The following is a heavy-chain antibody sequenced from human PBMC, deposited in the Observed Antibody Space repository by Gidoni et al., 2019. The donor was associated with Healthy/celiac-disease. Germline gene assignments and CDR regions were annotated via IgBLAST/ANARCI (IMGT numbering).Heavy chain of an antibody. CDR2: IIPILGIA. J-gene: IGHJ4*02. D-gene: IGHD3-9*01. Sequence: QVQLVQSGAEVKKPGSSVKVSCKASGGTFRSYAISWVRQAPGQGLEWMGRIIPILGIANYAQKFQGRVTITADKSTSTAYMELSSLRSEDTAVYYCAREWRDILTGYPGGYFDYWGQGTLVTVSS. CDR3: AREWRDILTGYPGGYFDY. V-gene: IGHV1-69*04. CDR1: GGTFRSYA.